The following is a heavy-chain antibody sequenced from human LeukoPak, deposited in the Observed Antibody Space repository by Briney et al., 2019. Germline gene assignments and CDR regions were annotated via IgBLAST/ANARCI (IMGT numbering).Heavy chain of an antibody. CDR3: ARTKNYDFWSGYYT. CDR2: IYHSGST. Sequence: PSETLSLTCTVSGGSISSSSYYWSWIRQPPGKGLEWIGYIYHSGSTYYNPSLKSRVTISVDRSKNQFSLKLSSVTAADTAVYYCARTKNYDFWSGYYTWGQGTMVTVSS. D-gene: IGHD3-3*01. J-gene: IGHJ3*02. V-gene: IGHV4-30-2*01. CDR1: GGSISSSSYY.